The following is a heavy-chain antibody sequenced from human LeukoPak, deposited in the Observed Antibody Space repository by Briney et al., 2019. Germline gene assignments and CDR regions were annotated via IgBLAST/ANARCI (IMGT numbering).Heavy chain of an antibody. CDR2: ISSRSSYI. J-gene: IGHJ5*02. V-gene: IGHV3-21*01. CDR1: GFTFSSYS. Sequence: GGPLRLSCAPSGFTFSSYSMNWVRQAPGKGLEGVSSISSRSSYIYYADSVKGRFTISRDNAKNSLYLQMNSLSAEDTAVYYCASSGHSSGWYILDWFDPWGQGTLVTVSS. D-gene: IGHD6-19*01. CDR3: ASSGHSSGWYILDWFDP.